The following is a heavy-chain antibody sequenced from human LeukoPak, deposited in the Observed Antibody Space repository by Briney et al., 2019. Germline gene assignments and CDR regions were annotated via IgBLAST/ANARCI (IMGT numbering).Heavy chain of an antibody. Sequence: GGSLRLSCAASGFTFSSYAMSWVRQAPGKGLEWVSAISGSGGSTYYADSVKGRFTISRDNSKNTLYLQMNSLRAEDTAVYYCARDSLGRGGYPYYMDVWGKGTTVTVSS. D-gene: IGHD3-16*01. V-gene: IGHV3-23*01. CDR2: ISGSGGST. J-gene: IGHJ6*03. CDR3: ARDSLGRGGYPYYMDV. CDR1: GFTFSSYA.